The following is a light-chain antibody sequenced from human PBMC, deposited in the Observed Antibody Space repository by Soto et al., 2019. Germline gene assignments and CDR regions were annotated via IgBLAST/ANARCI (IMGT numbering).Light chain of an antibody. Sequence: EIAVTQSLATLSLSPGMRATLSCRASQHISTNLAWYQQKPGQAPRLLIYYASTRATGIPDRFSGSGSGTEFTLTISSLQSEDFAVYYCQQYNNWPPNTFGQGTRLEIK. CDR2: YAS. J-gene: IGKJ5*01. CDR3: QQYNNWPPNT. V-gene: IGKV3-15*01. CDR1: QHISTN.